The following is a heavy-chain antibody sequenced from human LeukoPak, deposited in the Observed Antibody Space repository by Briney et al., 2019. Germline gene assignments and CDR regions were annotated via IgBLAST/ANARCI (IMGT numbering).Heavy chain of an antibody. CDR3: VRWQSGSMFHPP. CDR1: GGSISSSSHY. J-gene: IGHJ5*02. Sequence: SETLSLTCTVSGGSISSSSHYWGWIRQPPGKGLEWIGSIYYSGTTAYNPSLKSRVTISVDTSTNQFSLKLSSVTAADTAVYYCVRWQSGSMFHPPWGQGTLVTVSS. CDR2: IYYSGTT. V-gene: IGHV4-39*01. D-gene: IGHD3-10*02.